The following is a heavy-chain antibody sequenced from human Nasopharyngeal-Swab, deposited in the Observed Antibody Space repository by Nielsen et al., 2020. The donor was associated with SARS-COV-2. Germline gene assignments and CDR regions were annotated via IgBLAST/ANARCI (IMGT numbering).Heavy chain of an antibody. J-gene: IGHJ3*02. CDR2: ISWNSGSI. Sequence: GGSLRLSCAASGFTFDDYAMHWVRQAPGKGLEWVSGISWNSGSIGYADSVKGRFTISRDNAKNSLYLQMNSLRAEDTALYYCAKERVVGTNSDWSPDAFDIWGQGTMVTVSS. V-gene: IGHV3-9*01. CDR1: GFTFDDYA. CDR3: AKERVVGTNSDWSPDAFDI. D-gene: IGHD3-9*01.